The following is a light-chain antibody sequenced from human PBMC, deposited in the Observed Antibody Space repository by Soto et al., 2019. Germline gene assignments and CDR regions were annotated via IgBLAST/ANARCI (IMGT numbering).Light chain of an antibody. Sequence: EVVLTQSPATLSLSPGERANLSCRTSQSVSRTLAWYQQKSGQAPRLLIYDASNLATGIPTRFSGSGSGTDFTLTISSLAPEDLAVYYCQPRYNWPQTFGKGTKVEIK. CDR2: DAS. V-gene: IGKV3-11*01. J-gene: IGKJ1*01. CDR3: QPRYNWPQT. CDR1: QSVSRT.